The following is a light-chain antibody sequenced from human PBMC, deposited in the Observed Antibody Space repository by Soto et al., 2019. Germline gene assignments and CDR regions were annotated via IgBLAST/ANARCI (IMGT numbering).Light chain of an antibody. Sequence: QSALTQPASVSGSPGQSITISCTGTSSDVGGYNYVSWYQQHPGKAPKLMIYEVSKRPSGVSNRFSGSKSGNTASLTSSGRQAEDEADYYCRSYTSSSTLVFGTGTKVTVL. V-gene: IGLV2-14*01. CDR1: SSDVGGYNY. J-gene: IGLJ1*01. CDR2: EVS. CDR3: RSYTSSSTLV.